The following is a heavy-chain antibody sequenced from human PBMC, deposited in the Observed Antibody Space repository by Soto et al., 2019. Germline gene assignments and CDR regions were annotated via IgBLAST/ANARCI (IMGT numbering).Heavy chain of an antibody. D-gene: IGHD6-19*01. J-gene: IGHJ4*02. CDR3: ARGGALDGTSPPFNH. CDR2: INANSGDT. CDR1: VYTYSGHY. Sequence: ASVKVSCKASVYTYSGHYMHWILQAPGQGPEWLGWINANSGDTDRAPKFQDRLTMTRDTSISTAYMELSRLRSDDTAVYYCARGGALDGTSPPFNHWGQGTLVTVSS. V-gene: IGHV1-2*02.